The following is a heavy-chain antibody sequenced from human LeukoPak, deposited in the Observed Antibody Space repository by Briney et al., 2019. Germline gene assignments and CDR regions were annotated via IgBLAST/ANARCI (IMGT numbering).Heavy chain of an antibody. D-gene: IGHD3-22*01. CDR2: IRSKANSSAT. J-gene: IGHJ4*02. CDR1: GLTLSGSA. CDR3: TRWESMNYYESSGYYRDY. V-gene: IGHV3-73*01. Sequence: GGSLRLSCAASGLTLSGSAMHWVRHASGKGLEWVGRIRSKANSSATAYAASVKGRFTISRDESKTTAYLQVNSLQTEDTAVYYCTRWESMNYYESSGYYRDYWGQGTLVTVSS.